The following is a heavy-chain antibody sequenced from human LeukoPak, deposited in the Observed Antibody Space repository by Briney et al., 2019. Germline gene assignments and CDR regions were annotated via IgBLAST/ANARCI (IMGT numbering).Heavy chain of an antibody. Sequence: GTSLRLSCAASGFPFSASAVTWVRQAPGQGLERVSHILSSGTTYYADSMRGRFTISRDNSKNTLYLLMTSLRADDTAVYYCATVKYDYGDSVGWFDPWGQGTLVTVSS. V-gene: IGHV3-23*01. CDR2: ILSSGTT. CDR1: GFPFSASA. D-gene: IGHD4-17*01. CDR3: ATVKYDYGDSVGWFDP. J-gene: IGHJ5*02.